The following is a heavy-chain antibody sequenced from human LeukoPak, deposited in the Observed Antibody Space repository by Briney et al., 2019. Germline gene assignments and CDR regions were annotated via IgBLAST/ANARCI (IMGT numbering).Heavy chain of an antibody. D-gene: IGHD6-13*01. CDR1: GGSSSGYY. V-gene: IGHV4-34*01. CDR2: INHSGST. CDR3: ARGLVRFLAAGKRWFDP. Sequence: WETLSLTCAVYGGSSSGYYWSWIRQPPGKGLEWIGEINHSGSTNYNPSLKSRVTISVDTSKNQFSLKLSSVTAADTAVYYCARGLVRFLAAGKRWFDPWGQGTLVTVSS. J-gene: IGHJ5*02.